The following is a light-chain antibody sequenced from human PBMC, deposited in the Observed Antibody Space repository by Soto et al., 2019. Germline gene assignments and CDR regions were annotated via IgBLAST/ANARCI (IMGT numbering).Light chain of an antibody. V-gene: IGKV3-20*01. Sequence: EIVLTQFPGALSLSPGERVTLSCRASQTVSNTYLAWYQQKRGQAPKFLIYGASSRATGIPDRFSGSGSGTDFTLTISRLEPEDFAVYYCQQYGVLPPTVGGGTKVEIK. J-gene: IGKJ4*01. CDR2: GAS. CDR3: QQYGVLPPT. CDR1: QTVSNTY.